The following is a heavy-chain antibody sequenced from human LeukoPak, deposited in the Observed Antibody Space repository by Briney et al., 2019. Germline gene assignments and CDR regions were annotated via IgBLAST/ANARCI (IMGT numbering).Heavy chain of an antibody. J-gene: IGHJ5*02. CDR2: IWYDGSEK. Sequence: GTSLRLCCAASGFTFSSYGMHWVRQAPGKGLEWVAVIWYDGSEKYYADSVKGRFTISRDNSKNTLFLQMSSLTAEDTAVYYCARWSCDHWGQGTLVTVSS. CDR1: GFTFSSYG. CDR3: ARWSCDH. V-gene: IGHV3-33*01.